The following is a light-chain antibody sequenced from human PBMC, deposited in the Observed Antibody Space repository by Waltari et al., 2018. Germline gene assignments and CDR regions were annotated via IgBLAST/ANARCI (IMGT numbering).Light chain of an antibody. CDR2: ESS. Sequence: QSALTQPASVSGSPGQSITISCTRTSSSVGYYNYVPWYQQPPGKAPKLMIYESSDRPSGVSDRFSGSKSGNTASLTISGLQAEDEAEYYCSSYTSSSTYVFGTGTKVTVL. CDR1: SSSVGYYNY. CDR3: SSYTSSSTYV. V-gene: IGLV2-14*01. J-gene: IGLJ1*01.